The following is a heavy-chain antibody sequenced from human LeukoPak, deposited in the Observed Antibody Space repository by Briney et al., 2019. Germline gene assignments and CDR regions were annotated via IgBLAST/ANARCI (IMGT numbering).Heavy chain of an antibody. D-gene: IGHD2-2*01. V-gene: IGHV3-48*03. Sequence: GGSLRRSCAASGFTFNNYEMNWVRQAPGKGLEWVSYISSRDSTIYYADSVKGRFTISRDNAKNSLYLQMNSLRAEDTAVYYCARRYCSSSSCTLDYWGRGTLVTVSS. J-gene: IGHJ4*02. CDR3: ARRYCSSSSCTLDY. CDR1: GFTFNNYE. CDR2: ISSRDSTI.